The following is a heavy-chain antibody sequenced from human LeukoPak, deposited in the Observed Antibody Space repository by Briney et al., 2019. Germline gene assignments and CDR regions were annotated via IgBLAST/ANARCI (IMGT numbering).Heavy chain of an antibody. D-gene: IGHD3-3*01. J-gene: IGHJ4*02. CDR1: GFTFSSYS. Sequence: GSLRLSCAASGFTFSSYSMNWVRQAPGKGLEWVSSISSSSSYIYYADSVKGRFTISRDNAKNSLYLQMNSLRAEDTAVYDCARGVTIFGVPWGSWGQGTLVTVSS. CDR3: ARGVTIFGVPWGS. CDR2: ISSSSSYI. V-gene: IGHV3-21*01.